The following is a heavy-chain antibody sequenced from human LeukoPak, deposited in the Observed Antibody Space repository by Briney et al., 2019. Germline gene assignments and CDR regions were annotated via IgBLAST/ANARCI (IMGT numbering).Heavy chain of an antibody. J-gene: IGHJ4*02. Sequence: GGSLRLSCAASGFTFSSYGMHWVRQAPGKGLEWVAVISYDGSNKYYADSVKGRFTISRDNSKNTLYLQMNSLRAEDTAVYYCANLHDSSGYWPHYFDYWGQGTLVTVSS. V-gene: IGHV3-30*18. D-gene: IGHD3-22*01. CDR1: GFTFSSYG. CDR3: ANLHDSSGYWPHYFDY. CDR2: ISYDGSNK.